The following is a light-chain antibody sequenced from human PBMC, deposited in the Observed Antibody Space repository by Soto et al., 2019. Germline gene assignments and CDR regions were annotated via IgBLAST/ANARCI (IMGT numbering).Light chain of an antibody. V-gene: IGKV1-39*01. CDR3: QQTYSIPWT. CDR2: VAS. CDR1: QSVDNY. Sequence: DIPMTQSPSSLSAFVGDRLTITCRASQSVDNYLNWYQHKPGKAPKLLISVASTLQTGVPSRFSGSGSGTDFTLTISSLQPEDFATYYCQQTYSIPWTFGKGTKVEI. J-gene: IGKJ1*01.